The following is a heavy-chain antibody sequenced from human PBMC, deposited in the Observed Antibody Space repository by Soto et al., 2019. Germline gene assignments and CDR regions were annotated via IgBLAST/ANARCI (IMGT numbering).Heavy chain of an antibody. V-gene: IGHV4-59*01. CDR1: GGSISNYY. CDR2: IYYSGST. CDR3: ARDRGYSNWFDP. J-gene: IGHJ5*02. Sequence: SETLSLTCTVSGGSISNYYWSWLRQPPGKGLEWIGYIYYSGSTNYNPSLNSRVTISVDTSKNQFSLKLASVTAADTAVYYCARDRGYSNWFDPWGQGNLVTVSS. D-gene: IGHD5-18*01.